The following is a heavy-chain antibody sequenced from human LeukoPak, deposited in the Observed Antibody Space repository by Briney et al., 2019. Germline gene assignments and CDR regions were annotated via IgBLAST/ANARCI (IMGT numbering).Heavy chain of an antibody. CDR3: AKDSRIAAAGTPHLWYYYYMDV. V-gene: IGHV3-30*04. J-gene: IGHJ6*03. D-gene: IGHD6-13*01. CDR2: ISYDGNNK. Sequence: PGGSLRLSCAASGFTFSNYPIHWVRQAPGKGLEWVAVISYDGNNKYYTDSVKGRFTISRDNSKNTLYPQMNSLRAEDTAVYYCAKDSRIAAAGTPHLWYYYYMDVWGKGTTVTVSS. CDR1: GFTFSNYP.